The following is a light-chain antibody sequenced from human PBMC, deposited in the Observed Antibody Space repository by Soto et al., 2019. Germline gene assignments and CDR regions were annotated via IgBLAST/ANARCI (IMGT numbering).Light chain of an antibody. CDR1: SSDVGSYNL. CDR3: CSYAGSRTPYV. V-gene: IGLV2-23*02. Sequence: QSVLTQPASVSGSPGQSITISCTGTSSDVGSYNLVSWYQQHPGKAPKLMIYEVSKRPSGVSNRFSGYKSVNTASLTISGLQAEDEADYYCCSYAGSRTPYVFGTGTQLTVL. CDR2: EVS. J-gene: IGLJ1*01.